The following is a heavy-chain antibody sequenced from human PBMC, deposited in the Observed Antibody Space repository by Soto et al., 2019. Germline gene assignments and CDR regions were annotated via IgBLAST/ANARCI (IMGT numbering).Heavy chain of an antibody. CDR3: AKDIGYCSITSCRPSAFDI. D-gene: IGHD2-2*01. V-gene: IGHV3-23*01. J-gene: IGHJ3*02. CDR2: ISGSGGST. CDR1: GFTFSRYA. Sequence: EVQLLESGGGLVQPGGSLRLSCAASGFTFSRYAMSWVRQAPGKGLEWVSAISGSGGSTYYADSVKGRFTISRDNSKNTLYLQMNSLRADDTVVYYCAKDIGYCSITSCRPSAFDIWGHETMVTVSS.